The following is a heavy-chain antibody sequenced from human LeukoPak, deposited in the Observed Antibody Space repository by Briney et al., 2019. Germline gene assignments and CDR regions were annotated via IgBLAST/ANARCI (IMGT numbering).Heavy chain of an antibody. CDR1: GGTFLSYA. Sequence: ASVKVSCKASGGTFLSYAINWVRQAPGQGLEWMGGIIPIFGKATYAQNFQGRLTITADESTSTAYMELSSLRSEDTAMFYCARSPTTVTILDYWGQGTLVTVSS. D-gene: IGHD4-11*01. V-gene: IGHV1-69*13. CDR3: ARSPTTVTILDY. J-gene: IGHJ4*02. CDR2: IIPIFGKA.